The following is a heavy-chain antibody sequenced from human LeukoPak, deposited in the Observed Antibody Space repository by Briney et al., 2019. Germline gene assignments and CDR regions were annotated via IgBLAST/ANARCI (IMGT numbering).Heavy chain of an antibody. CDR1: GGSFSGYY. J-gene: IGHJ4*02. V-gene: IGHV4-34*01. D-gene: IGHD4-11*01. CDR3: ARRTTVFDYFDY. CDR2: INHSGST. Sequence: SETLSLTCAVYGGSFSGYYWSWIRQPPGNGLEWIGEINHSGSTNYNPSLKSRVTISVDRSKNQFSLKLSSVTAADTAVYYCARRTTVFDYFDYWGQGTLVTVSS.